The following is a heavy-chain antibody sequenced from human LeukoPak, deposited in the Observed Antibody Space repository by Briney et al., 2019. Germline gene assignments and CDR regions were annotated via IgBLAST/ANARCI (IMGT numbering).Heavy chain of an antibody. J-gene: IGHJ6*03. Sequence: PGGSLRLSCAASGFTFSSYWMSWVRQAPGKGLEWVANIKQDGSEKYYVDSVKGRFTISRDNAKNSLYLQMNSLRAEDTAVYYCARDCITMVQGVIITIPLEGHMDVWGKGTTVTVSS. D-gene: IGHD3-10*01. V-gene: IGHV3-7*01. CDR1: GFTFSSYW. CDR3: ARDCITMVQGVIITIPLEGHMDV. CDR2: IKQDGSEK.